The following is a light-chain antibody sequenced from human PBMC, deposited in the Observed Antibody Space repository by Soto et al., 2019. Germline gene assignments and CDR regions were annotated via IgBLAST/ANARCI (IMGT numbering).Light chain of an antibody. J-gene: IGKJ2*03. V-gene: IGKV3-15*01. CDR2: SAS. CDR3: QACENGTRLR. CDR1: QSVNIY. Sequence: ITKSVVTLSLTPGEGATLSCRASQSVNIYLAWYQQKPGQAPRLLIYSASTRATDVPARFSGRGSGTEFTLTVSSLQSEDFAICDCQACENGTRLRSGPGTKV.